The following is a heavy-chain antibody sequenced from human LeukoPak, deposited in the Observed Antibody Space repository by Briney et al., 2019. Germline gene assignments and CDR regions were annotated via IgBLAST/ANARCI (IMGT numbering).Heavy chain of an antibody. J-gene: IGHJ5*02. D-gene: IGHD3-3*01. Sequence: ASVTVSCKASGYTFTSYAMNWVRQAPGQGLEWMGWINTNTGNPTYAQGFTGRFVFSLDTSVSTAYLQISSLKAEDTAMYYCARDNYDFWSGYYPNWFDPWGQGTLVTVSS. CDR1: GYTFTSYA. V-gene: IGHV7-4-1*02. CDR3: ARDNYDFWSGYYPNWFDP. CDR2: INTNTGNP.